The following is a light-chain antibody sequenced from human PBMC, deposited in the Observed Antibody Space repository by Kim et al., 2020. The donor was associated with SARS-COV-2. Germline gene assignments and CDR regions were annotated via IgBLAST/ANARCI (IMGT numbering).Light chain of an antibody. J-gene: IGLJ3*02. Sequence: LGQTVRITCQGDSLRSYYASWYQQKPGQAPVLVIYGKNNRPSGIPDRFSGSSSGNTASLTITGAQAEDEADYYCNSRDSSGNHWVFGGGTQLT. CDR3: NSRDSSGNHWV. V-gene: IGLV3-19*01. CDR1: SLRSYY. CDR2: GKN.